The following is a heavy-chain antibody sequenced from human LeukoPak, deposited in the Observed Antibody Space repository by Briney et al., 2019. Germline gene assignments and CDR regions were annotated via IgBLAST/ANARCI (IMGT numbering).Heavy chain of an antibody. V-gene: IGHV5-51*01. CDR3: ARSPFYYFDY. Sequence: GESLKISCKGSGYSFTSYWIGWVRQMPGKGLELMGIIHPGDSDTRYSPSFQGQVTISVDKSISTAYLQWSSLKASDTAMFYCARSPFYYFDYWGQGTLVTVSS. CDR1: GYSFTSYW. J-gene: IGHJ4*02. CDR2: IHPGDSDT. D-gene: IGHD3-3*01.